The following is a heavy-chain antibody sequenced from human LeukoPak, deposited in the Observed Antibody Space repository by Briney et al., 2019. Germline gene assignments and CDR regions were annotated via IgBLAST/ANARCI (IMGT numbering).Heavy chain of an antibody. CDR3: ARGTDYYGSGYAYNWFDP. V-gene: IGHV1-18*01. CDR1: GYTFTCYG. CDR2: ISAYNGNT. J-gene: IGHJ5*02. D-gene: IGHD3-10*01. Sequence: ASVKVSCKASGYTFTCYGISWVRQAPGQGLEWMGWISAYNGNTNYAQKLQGRVTMTTDTSTSTAYMELRSLRSDDTAVYYCARGTDYYGSGYAYNWFDPWGQGTLVTVSS.